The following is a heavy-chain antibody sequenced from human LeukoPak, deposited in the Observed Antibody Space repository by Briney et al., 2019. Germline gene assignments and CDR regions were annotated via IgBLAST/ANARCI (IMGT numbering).Heavy chain of an antibody. CDR3: AKDAPRSGYFY. J-gene: IGHJ4*02. V-gene: IGHV3-73*01. D-gene: IGHD3-22*01. CDR1: GFPFSGPA. CDR2: IRSRANSYAT. Sequence: PGGPLRLSCAASGFPFSGPAFYWVRQASGKGLGWVGHIRSRANSYATLYGASVKGRFTISRDDSKNTLYLQMNSLRAEDTAVYYCAKDAPRSGYFYWGQGTLVTVSS.